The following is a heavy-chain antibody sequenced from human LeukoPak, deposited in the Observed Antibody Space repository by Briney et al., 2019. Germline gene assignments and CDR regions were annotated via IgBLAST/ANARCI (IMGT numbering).Heavy chain of an antibody. CDR3: ARGVLLWFGESFDY. J-gene: IGHJ4*02. V-gene: IGHV4-34*01. D-gene: IGHD3-10*01. Sequence: SETLSLTCTVSGVSISTYYWTWIRQPPGKGLEWIGEINHSGSTNYNPSLKSRVTISVDTSKNQFSLKLSSVTAADTAVYYCARGVLLWFGESFDYWGQGTLVTVSS. CDR2: INHSGST. CDR1: GVSISTYY.